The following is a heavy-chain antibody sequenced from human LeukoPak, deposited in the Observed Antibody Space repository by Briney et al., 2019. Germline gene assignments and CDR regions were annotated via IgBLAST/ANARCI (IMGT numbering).Heavy chain of an antibody. V-gene: IGHV3-23*01. D-gene: IGHD3-22*01. CDR2: IRGNGDTT. CDR3: AKANGYYSD. J-gene: IGHJ4*02. Sequence: HPGGSLRLSCAASGFTFSNYGMNWVRQAPGKGLEWVAGIRGNGDTTCYADSVKGRFTISRDNSKNTLSLQLSSLRAEDTAVYYCAKANGYYSDWGQGTLVTVSS. CDR1: GFTFSNYG.